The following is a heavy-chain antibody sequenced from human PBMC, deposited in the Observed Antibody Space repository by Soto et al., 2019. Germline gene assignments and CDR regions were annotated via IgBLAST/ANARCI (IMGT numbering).Heavy chain of an antibody. V-gene: IGHV3-7*01. CDR2: INEDGSEK. CDR3: AYTSGR. Sequence: EVQLVESGGGLVQPGGSLRLSCEASGFTFHSYWMWWVRQAPGKGLQWLANINEDGSEKYYLDSVRGRFTISRGNARNSLYLQMNSLRVEDTAVYYCAYTSGRWGQGMLVTVSS. D-gene: IGHD6-19*01. CDR1: GFTFHSYW. J-gene: IGHJ4*02.